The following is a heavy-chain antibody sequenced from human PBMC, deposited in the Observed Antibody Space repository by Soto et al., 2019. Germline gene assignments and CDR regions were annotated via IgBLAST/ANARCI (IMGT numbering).Heavy chain of an antibody. Sequence: SETLSLTCTVSGVSITGGDYYWSWIRQAPGKGLEWIGNIFYNGATSYNPSLESRVTISLDRSKNQFSLKLDSVTAADTAVYCCARDRRVTNSWSPGDSYHYGLDVWGQGTTVTVSS. D-gene: IGHD6-13*01. V-gene: IGHV4-30-4*01. CDR3: ARDRRVTNSWSPGDSYHYGLDV. J-gene: IGHJ6*02. CDR1: GVSITGGDYY. CDR2: IFYNGAT.